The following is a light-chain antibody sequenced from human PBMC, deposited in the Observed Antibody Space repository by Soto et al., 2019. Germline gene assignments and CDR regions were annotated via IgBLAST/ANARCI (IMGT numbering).Light chain of an antibody. CDR3: QQFGSSPMFT. CDR1: QAISTY. V-gene: IGKV1-9*01. J-gene: IGKJ2*01. Sequence: DIQLTQSPSLLSASVGDRVTITCRASQAISTYLAWYQQTSGKAPKLLISAASTLQRGVPSRFRGSGSGTQFTLTISSLQPEDFATYYCQQFGSSPMFTFGQGTKLEI. CDR2: AAS.